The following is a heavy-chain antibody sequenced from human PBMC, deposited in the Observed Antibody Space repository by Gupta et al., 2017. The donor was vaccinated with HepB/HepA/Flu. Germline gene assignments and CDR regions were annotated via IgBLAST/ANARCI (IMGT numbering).Heavy chain of an antibody. CDR3: ARVAVTGLAYFQH. CDR2: INPNTTFT. CDR1: GYTLTDYW. Sequence: QVQRVQSGAAMKEPAASVKVSCKASGYTLTDYWLHWLRHAPGQGLEWMGNINPNTTFTVYAQKFQGRVTITRDTSISTVYMEVSRLRSDDTAVYYCARVAVTGLAYFQHWGQGTLVTVSS. D-gene: IGHD6-19*01. J-gene: IGHJ1*01. V-gene: IGHV1-2*02.